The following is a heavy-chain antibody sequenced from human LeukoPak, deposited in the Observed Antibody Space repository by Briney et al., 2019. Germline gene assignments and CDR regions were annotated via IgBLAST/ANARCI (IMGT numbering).Heavy chain of an antibody. CDR2: IYYSGST. J-gene: IGHJ5*02. D-gene: IGHD2-21*02. Sequence: SETLSLTCTVSGGSISSSSYYWSWIRQPPGKGLEWIGYIYYSGSTNYNPSLKSRVTISVDTSKNQFSLKLSSVTAADTAVYYCARGGHIVVVTAIPEWFDPWGQGTLVTVSS. CDR1: GGSISSSSYY. V-gene: IGHV4-61*01. CDR3: ARGGHIVVVTAIPEWFDP.